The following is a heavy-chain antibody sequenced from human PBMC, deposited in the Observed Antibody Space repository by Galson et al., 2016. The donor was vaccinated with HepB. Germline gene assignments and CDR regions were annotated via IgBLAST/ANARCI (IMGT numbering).Heavy chain of an antibody. CDR1: GASSRISNYY. CDR2: IYRSGST. J-gene: IGHJ5*01. V-gene: IGHV4-61*05. D-gene: IGHD3-3*01. CDR3: ANRRPYHDFSSGFSRWGWLDS. Sequence: SETLSLTCTVSGASSRISNYYWGWIRQPPGKGLEWIGEIYRSGSTHYNPSLKSRATISMAKAKNQFSLKLTSVTAADPAVYFCANRRPYHDFSSGFSRWGWLDSWGQGIVVTVSS.